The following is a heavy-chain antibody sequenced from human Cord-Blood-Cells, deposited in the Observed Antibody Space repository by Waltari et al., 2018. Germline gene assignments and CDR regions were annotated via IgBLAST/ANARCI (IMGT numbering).Heavy chain of an antibody. CDR3: ARGLVVITTQAFDI. CDR1: GSTFPGYY. CDR2: INPNSGGT. D-gene: IGHD3-22*01. J-gene: IGHJ3*02. V-gene: IGHV1-2*02. Sequence: QVQLVQSGAEVKKPGASVKVSCKASGSTFPGYYMYRVRQSPGQGLEWRGWINPNSGGTNYAQKFQGRVTMTRDTSISTAYMELSRLRSDDTAVYYCARGLVVITTQAFDIWGQGTMVTVSS.